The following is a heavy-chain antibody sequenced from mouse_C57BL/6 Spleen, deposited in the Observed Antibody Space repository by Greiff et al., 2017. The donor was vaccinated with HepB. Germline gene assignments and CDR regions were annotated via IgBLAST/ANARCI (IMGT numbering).Heavy chain of an antibody. CDR1: GYTFTSYG. Sequence: QVQLQQSGAELARPGASVKLSCKASGYTFTSYGISWVKQRTGQGLEWIGEIYPRSGNTYYNEKFKGKATLTADKSSSTAYMELRSLTSEDSAVYFCARSGGGYDGDYYAMDYWGQGTSVTGSS. CDR2: IYPRSGNT. D-gene: IGHD2-2*01. J-gene: IGHJ4*01. V-gene: IGHV1-81*01. CDR3: ARSGGGYDGDYYAMDY.